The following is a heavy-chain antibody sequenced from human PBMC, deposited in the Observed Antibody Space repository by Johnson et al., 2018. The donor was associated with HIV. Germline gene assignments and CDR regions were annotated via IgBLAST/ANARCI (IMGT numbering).Heavy chain of an antibody. V-gene: IGHV3-23*04. CDR1: GFTFSSYA. CDR2: ISGSGGST. D-gene: IGHD2-21*01. CDR3: ARSQGSGEGAFDI. Sequence: VQVVESGGGLVQPGGSLRLSCAASGFTFSSYAMSWVRQAPGKGLEWVSAISGSGGSTYYADSVQGRFTISRDNAKNSLFLQMNSLRAEDTAMYYCARSQGSGEGAFDIWGQGTMVTVSS. J-gene: IGHJ3*02.